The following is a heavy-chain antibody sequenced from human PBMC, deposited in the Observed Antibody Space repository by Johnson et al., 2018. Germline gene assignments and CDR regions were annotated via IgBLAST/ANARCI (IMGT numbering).Heavy chain of an antibody. D-gene: IGHD2-2*01. J-gene: IGHJ6*02. CDR1: GFSFSDYY. CDR2: ISSSGTTI. V-gene: IGHV3-11*01. Sequence: QVQLVQSGGGLVKPGGSLRLSCAASGFSFSDYYMSWIRQAPGKGLEWLSYISSSGTTIYYADSVKGRFTISRDNANNSLFLQMNSLRAEDTAVYYCATLRGSTTAYYYYGVDVWDQGTTVTVSS. CDR3: ATLRGSTTAYYYYGVDV.